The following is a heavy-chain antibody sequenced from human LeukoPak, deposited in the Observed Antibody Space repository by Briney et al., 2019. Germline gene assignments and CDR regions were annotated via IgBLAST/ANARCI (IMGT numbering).Heavy chain of an antibody. Sequence: SETLSLTCAVYGESFSGYYWTWVRQPPGKGMKWIGDINHSGRTTYNPSLKSIVIISVDTSKNLFSLNLTSVSAADTAVYYCTRPWQRRYYMDVWGKGTTVAVSS. CDR3: TRPWQRRYYMDV. CDR2: INHSGRT. CDR1: GESFSGYY. J-gene: IGHJ6*03. V-gene: IGHV4-34*01.